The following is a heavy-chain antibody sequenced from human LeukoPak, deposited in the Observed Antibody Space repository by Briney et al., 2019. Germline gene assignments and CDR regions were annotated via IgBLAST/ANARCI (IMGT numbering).Heavy chain of an antibody. CDR2: ISWNSGSI. CDR1: GFTFDDYA. V-gene: IGHV3-9*01. CDR3: AGIAAAGTGY. J-gene: IGHJ4*02. Sequence: PGRSLRLCCAASGFTFDDYAMHWVRQAPGKGLEWVSGISWNSGSIGYADSVKGRFTISRDNAKNSLYLQMNSLRAEDTALYYCAGIAAAGTGYWGQGTLVTVSS. D-gene: IGHD6-13*01.